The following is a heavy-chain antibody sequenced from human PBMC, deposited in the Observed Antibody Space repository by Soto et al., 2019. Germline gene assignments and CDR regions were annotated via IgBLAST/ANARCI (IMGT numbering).Heavy chain of an antibody. J-gene: IGHJ6*02. D-gene: IGHD1-26*01. CDR3: ARHPVGVGGLDV. Sequence: SETLSLTCTVSGGSIKTFSWSWFRQPPGKGLEWIGYIYYSGSTNYHPSLKSRVSISVDTSKNLFSLRLSSVTAADTAVYYCARHPVGVGGLDVWGQGTSVTVSS. CDR2: IYYSGST. V-gene: IGHV4-59*08. CDR1: GGSIKTFS.